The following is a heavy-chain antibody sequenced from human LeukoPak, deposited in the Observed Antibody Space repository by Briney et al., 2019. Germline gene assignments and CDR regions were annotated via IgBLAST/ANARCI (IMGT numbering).Heavy chain of an antibody. D-gene: IGHD1-7*01. V-gene: IGHV3-74*01. CDR3: ARAGSGGTGTTFSSVGSIDY. CDR1: GFTFSSYW. J-gene: IGHJ4*02. CDR2: INSDGSST. Sequence: GGSLRLSCAASGFTFSSYWMHWVRQAPGKGLVWVSRINSDGSSTSYADSVKGRFTISRDNAKNTLYLQMNSLRAEDTAVYYYARAGSGGTGTTFSSVGSIDYWGQGTLVTVSS.